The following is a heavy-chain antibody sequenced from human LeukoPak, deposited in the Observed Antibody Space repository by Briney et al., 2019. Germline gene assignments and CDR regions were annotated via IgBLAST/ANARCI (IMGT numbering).Heavy chain of an antibody. Sequence: SETLSLTCAVYGGSFSVYYWRWIPQPPGKGLEWSGEINHSGSTNYNPSLKSRVNISVDTFKNQFSLKRSYVTAADTAVYYCAMSGKGGGVVPAAYFDYWGQGTLVTVSS. CDR2: INHSGST. J-gene: IGHJ4*02. CDR3: AMSGKGGGVVPAAYFDY. CDR1: GGSFSVYY. D-gene: IGHD2-2*01. V-gene: IGHV4-34*01.